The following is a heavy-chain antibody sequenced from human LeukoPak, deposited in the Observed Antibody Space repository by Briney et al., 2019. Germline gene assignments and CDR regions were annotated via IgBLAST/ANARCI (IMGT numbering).Heavy chain of an antibody. D-gene: IGHD5-12*01. CDR2: IYSGGST. J-gene: IGHJ4*02. V-gene: IGHV3-53*01. CDR1: GFTVSSNY. CDR3: ARDRGGGYELDY. Sequence: GGSLRLSCAASGFTVSSNYMGWVRHAPGKGLEWGSVIYSGGSTYYADSVKGRFTISRDNSKNTLYLQMNSLRAEDTAVYYCARDRGGGYELDYWGQGTLVTVSS.